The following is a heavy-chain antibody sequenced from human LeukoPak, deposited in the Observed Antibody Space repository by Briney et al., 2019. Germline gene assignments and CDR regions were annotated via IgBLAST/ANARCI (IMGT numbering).Heavy chain of an antibody. J-gene: IGHJ4*02. CDR2: ISWNGGII. V-gene: IGHV3-9*01. D-gene: IGHD5-18*01. Sequence: GGSLRLSCAASGFTFADYAMHWVRQVPGEGLEWVSGISWNGGIIGYADSVKGRFTISRDNAQNSLYLQMNSLRAEDTALYYCEKEITSGFSNGFPFDYWGQGPLVTVSS. CDR3: EKEITSGFSNGFPFDY. CDR1: GFTFADYA.